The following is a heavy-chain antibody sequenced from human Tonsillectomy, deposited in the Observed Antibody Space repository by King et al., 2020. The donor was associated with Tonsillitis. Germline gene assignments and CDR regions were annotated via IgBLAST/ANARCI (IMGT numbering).Heavy chain of an antibody. V-gene: IGHV4-31*02. CDR2: INYRGST. J-gene: IGHJ5*02. CDR1: GGSISSGVYY. CDR3: VGDGTSTGPPVDNYLDP. D-gene: IGHD4-23*01. Sequence: QLQESGPGLVKPSQTLSLTCAVSGGSISSGVYYWSWIRQHPGKGLEWIGYINYRGSTYYNPSLWSRVTISVDTSKNQFSLKLSSATAADTAVYYCVGDGTSTGPPVDNYLDPWGQGTLVTVSS.